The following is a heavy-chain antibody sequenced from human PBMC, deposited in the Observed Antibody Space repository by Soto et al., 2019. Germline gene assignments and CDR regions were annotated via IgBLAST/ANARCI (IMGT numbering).Heavy chain of an antibody. V-gene: IGHV4-30-4*01. CDR2: IYYTGSA. J-gene: IGHJ3*01. Sequence: PSEPLSLTCTVSGGSITSGQYYWSWIRQSPGKGLEWIGYIYYTGSAYYNPSLKSRVTISFDTSKNQFSLRLSSVTDADTAVFYCARKGYIYGADAFDVWGQGTRVTVSS. CDR1: GGSITSGQYY. D-gene: IGHD5-18*01. CDR3: ARKGYIYGADAFDV.